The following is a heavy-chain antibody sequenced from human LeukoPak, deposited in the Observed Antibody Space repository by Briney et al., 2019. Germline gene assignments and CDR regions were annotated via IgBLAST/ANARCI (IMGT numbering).Heavy chain of an antibody. V-gene: IGHV3-23*01. J-gene: IGHJ3*02. CDR1: GFTFSTYA. CDR3: AKSPTVDAAFDI. D-gene: IGHD4-23*01. CDR2: ISGSGGYT. Sequence: GGSLRLSCAASGFTFSTYAMTWVRQAPGKGLESVSAISGSGGYTYYTDSVKGRFTISRDNSKNTLYLQMNSLRADDTAIYYCAKSPTVDAAFDIWGQGTMVTVSS.